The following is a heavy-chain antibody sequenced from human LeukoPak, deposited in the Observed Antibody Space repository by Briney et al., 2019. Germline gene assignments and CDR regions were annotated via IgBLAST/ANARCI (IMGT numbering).Heavy chain of an antibody. Sequence: PGGSLRLSCAASGFTFSSYAMSWVRQAPGKGLEWVSAISGSGGSTYYADSVKGRFTISRDNSKNTLYLQMNSLRAEDTAVYYCAKLQDIYYDSSGYSNWFDPWGQGTLVTVSS. J-gene: IGHJ5*02. CDR1: GFTFSSYA. D-gene: IGHD3-22*01. CDR2: ISGSGGST. CDR3: AKLQDIYYDSSGYSNWFDP. V-gene: IGHV3-23*01.